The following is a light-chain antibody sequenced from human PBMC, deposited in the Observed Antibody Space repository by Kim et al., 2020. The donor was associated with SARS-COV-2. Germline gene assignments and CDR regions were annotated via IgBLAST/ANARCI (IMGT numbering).Light chain of an antibody. CDR2: GAA. V-gene: IGKV3-15*01. CDR1: QSIAGS. Sequence: VSPGERAPLSCRASQSIAGSLAWYQQNPGQAPTLLIYGAATRATGIPARFSGSGSGTEFTLTISSLQSEDFAVYYCQQYNNWPLTFGQGTKVDIK. J-gene: IGKJ1*01. CDR3: QQYNNWPLT.